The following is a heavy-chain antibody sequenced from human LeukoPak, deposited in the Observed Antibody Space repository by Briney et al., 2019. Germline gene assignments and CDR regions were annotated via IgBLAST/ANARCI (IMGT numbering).Heavy chain of an antibody. J-gene: IGHJ4*02. Sequence: GGSLRLSCAASGFTFSSYGMHWVRQAPGKGLEWVAFIRYDGSNKYYADSVKGRFTISRDNSKNTLYLQMNSLRAEDTAVYYCAKEEYSSSSGPDYWGQGTLVTVSS. D-gene: IGHD6-6*01. CDR3: AKEEYSSSSGPDY. V-gene: IGHV3-30*02. CDR2: IRYDGSNK. CDR1: GFTFSSYG.